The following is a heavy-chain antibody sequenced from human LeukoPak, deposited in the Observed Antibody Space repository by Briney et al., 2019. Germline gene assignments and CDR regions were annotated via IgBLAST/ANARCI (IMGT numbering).Heavy chain of an antibody. CDR1: GGSISSYY. V-gene: IGHV4-59*01. D-gene: IGHD3-10*01. Sequence: SETLSLTCTVSGGSISSYYWSWIRQPPGKGLEWIGYIFYTGNTNYNPSLKSRVTISLDTSKNQFSLKLTSVTAADTAVYYCARSGTAFSFYYYYYMDVWGTGTTVTVSS. J-gene: IGHJ6*03. CDR3: ARSGTAFSFYYYYYMDV. CDR2: IFYTGNT.